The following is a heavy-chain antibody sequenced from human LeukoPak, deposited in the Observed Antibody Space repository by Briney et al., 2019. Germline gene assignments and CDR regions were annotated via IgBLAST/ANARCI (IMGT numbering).Heavy chain of an antibody. V-gene: IGHV3-21*01. CDR2: ISSSSSYI. Sequence: GGSLRLSCAASGFTFSSYSMNWVRQAPGKGLEWVSSISSSSSYIYYADSVRGRFTISRDNAKNSLYLQMNSLRAEDTAVYYCASPYYDFWSGYYPLSYWGQGTLVTVSS. J-gene: IGHJ4*02. CDR3: ASPYYDFWSGYYPLSY. D-gene: IGHD3-3*01. CDR1: GFTFSSYS.